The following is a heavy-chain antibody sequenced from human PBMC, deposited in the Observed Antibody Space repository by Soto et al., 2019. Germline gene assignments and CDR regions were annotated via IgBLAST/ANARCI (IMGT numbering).Heavy chain of an antibody. CDR2: VYYSGTT. CDR1: GDSVSSGRSY. J-gene: IGHJ6*02. Sequence: QVQLQESGPGLVKPSETLSLTCTVSGDSVSSGRSYWCWIRQPPGKGLESIGYVYYSGTTNYNPSLMSGVTISFDTSKNQFSLKLTSVTAADTAVYYCARERIRSGYSHYYGMDVWGQGTTVTVSS. CDR3: ARERIRSGYSHYYGMDV. V-gene: IGHV4-61*01. D-gene: IGHD3-3*01.